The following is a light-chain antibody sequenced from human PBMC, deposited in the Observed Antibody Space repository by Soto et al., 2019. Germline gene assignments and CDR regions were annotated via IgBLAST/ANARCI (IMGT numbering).Light chain of an antibody. CDR1: SSNIGAGYD. J-gene: IGLJ3*02. CDR3: QSYDSSLNVV. V-gene: IGLV1-40*01. Sequence: QSVLTQPPSVSGAPGQRVTISCTGSSSNIGAGYDVHWYQQLPRTAPKLLIYGNTNRPSGVPDRFSASKSGTSASLAITGLQAEDEADYYCQSYDSSLNVVFGGGTKVTVL. CDR2: GNT.